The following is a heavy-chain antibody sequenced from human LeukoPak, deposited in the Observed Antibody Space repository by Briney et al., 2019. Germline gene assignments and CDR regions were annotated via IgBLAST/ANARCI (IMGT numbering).Heavy chain of an antibody. Sequence: GASVKVSCKASGYTFTSYGISWVRQAPGQGLEWMGWISAYNGNTNYAQKLQGRVTMTTDTSTSTAYMELRSLRSDDTAVYYCARAYYYDSSGYYYGYYFDYWAREPWSPSPQ. CDR1: GYTFTSYG. J-gene: IGHJ4*02. CDR2: ISAYNGNT. CDR3: ARAYYYDSSGYYYGYYFDY. D-gene: IGHD3-22*01. V-gene: IGHV1-18*01.